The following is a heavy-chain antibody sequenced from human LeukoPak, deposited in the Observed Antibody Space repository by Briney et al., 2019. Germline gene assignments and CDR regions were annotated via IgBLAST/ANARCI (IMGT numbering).Heavy chain of an antibody. D-gene: IGHD1-26*01. CDR1: GYTFTSYG. Sequence: GASVKVSCKASGYTFTSYGISWVRQAPGQGLEWMGWISAYNGNTNYAQKLQGRVTMTTDTSTSTAYMELRSLRSDDTAVYYCARDLLTAPDLLGVTTGYWGQGTLVTVSS. CDR3: ARDLLTAPDLLGVTTGY. J-gene: IGHJ4*02. CDR2: ISAYNGNT. V-gene: IGHV1-18*01.